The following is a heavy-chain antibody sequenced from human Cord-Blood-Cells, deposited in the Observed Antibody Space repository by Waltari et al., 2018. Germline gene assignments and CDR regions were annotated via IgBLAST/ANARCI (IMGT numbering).Heavy chain of an antibody. CDR3: ARDLYCSSTSCYHFDY. J-gene: IGHJ4*02. V-gene: IGHV1-46*01. CDR1: GYTFTRYY. CDR2: INPSGGST. Sequence: QVQLVQSGAEVKKPGASVRVSCKASGYTFTRYYIHWLRQHPGQGLEWMGIINPSGGSTSYAQKFQGRVTMTRDTSTSTVYMELSSLRSEDTAVYYCARDLYCSSTSCYHFDYWGQGTLVTVSS. D-gene: IGHD2-2*01.